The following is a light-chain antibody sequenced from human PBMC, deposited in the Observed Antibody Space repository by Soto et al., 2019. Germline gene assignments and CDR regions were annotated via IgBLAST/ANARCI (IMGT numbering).Light chain of an antibody. CDR1: SSNIGAGYD. J-gene: IGLJ1*01. Sequence: QSVLTQPPSVSGAPGQRVTISCTGSSSNIGAGYDVHWYQQLPGTAPKLPIYGNSNRPSGVPDRFSGSKSGTSASLAITGLQAEDEADYYGQSYDSSLSALYVFGTGTKVTVL. V-gene: IGLV1-40*01. CDR2: GNS. CDR3: QSYDSSLSALYV.